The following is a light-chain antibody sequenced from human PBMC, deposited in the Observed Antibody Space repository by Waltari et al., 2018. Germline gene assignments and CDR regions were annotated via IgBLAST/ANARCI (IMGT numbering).Light chain of an antibody. CDR2: MAS. Sequence: DIQMTQSTSTLSASVGDRVTSSCRASQSVGTWLAWYQQKPGKAPKLLIYMASSLESGVPSRFSGSGSGTEFTLTISSLQPDDFATYSCQQYSSFSTFGQGTKVDI. CDR3: QQYSSFST. J-gene: IGKJ2*01. V-gene: IGKV1-5*03. CDR1: QSVGTW.